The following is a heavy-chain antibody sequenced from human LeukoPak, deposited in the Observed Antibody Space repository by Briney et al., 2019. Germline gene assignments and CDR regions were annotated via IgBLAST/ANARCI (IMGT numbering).Heavy chain of an antibody. CDR3: AKGSKTRGTYFFDY. CDR2: ITGSGGAT. CDR1: GFTFNNYA. J-gene: IGHJ4*02. Sequence: GGSLRLSCAASGFTFNNYAMNWVRQAPGKGLEWVSGITGSGGATYNADSVKGRFTISRDNSKNTLYLQMNSLRAEDTVVYYCAKGSKTRGTYFFDYWGQGTLVTVSS. D-gene: IGHD1-26*01. V-gene: IGHV3-23*01.